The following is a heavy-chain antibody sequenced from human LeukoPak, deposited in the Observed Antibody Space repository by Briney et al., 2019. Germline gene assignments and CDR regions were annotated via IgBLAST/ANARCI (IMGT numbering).Heavy chain of an antibody. D-gene: IGHD2-2*03. CDR3: AKDFSMDSGLFDY. V-gene: IGHV3-30*02. CDR1: GFTFSSYE. CDR2: IRYDGSNK. Sequence: PGGSLRLSCAASGFTFSSYEMNWVRQAPGKGLEWVSFIRYDGSNKYYADSVKGRFTISRDNSKNTLYLQMNSLRAEDTAVYYCAKDFSMDSGLFDYWGQGTLVTVSS. J-gene: IGHJ4*02.